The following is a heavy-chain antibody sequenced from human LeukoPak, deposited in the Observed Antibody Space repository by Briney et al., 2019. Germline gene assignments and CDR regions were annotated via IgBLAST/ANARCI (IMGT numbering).Heavy chain of an antibody. CDR1: GGSFSGYY. D-gene: IGHD2-8*01. CDR3: AREAFYCTNGVCYTYYFDY. J-gene: IGHJ4*02. CDR2: INHSGST. Sequence: SETLSLTCAVYGGSFSGYYWSWIRQPPGKGLEWIGEINHSGSTNYNPSLKSRVTISVDTSKNQFSLKLSSVTAADTAVYYCAREAFYCTNGVCYTYYFDYWGQGTLVTVSS. V-gene: IGHV4-34*01.